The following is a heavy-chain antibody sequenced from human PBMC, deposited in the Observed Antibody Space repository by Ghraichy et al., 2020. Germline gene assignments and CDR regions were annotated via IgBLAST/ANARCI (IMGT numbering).Heavy chain of an antibody. Sequence: GGSLRLSCAASGFTFSTDSMNWVRQAPGRGLEWVSYISSSSSTIYYADSVKGRFTISRDNAKNSLYLQMNTLRADDTAVYYCARRFCSGSNCYFDYWGQGTLVTVSS. CDR1: GFTFSTDS. CDR3: ARRFCSGSNCYFDY. V-gene: IGHV3-48*01. J-gene: IGHJ4*02. D-gene: IGHD2-15*01. CDR2: ISSSSSTI.